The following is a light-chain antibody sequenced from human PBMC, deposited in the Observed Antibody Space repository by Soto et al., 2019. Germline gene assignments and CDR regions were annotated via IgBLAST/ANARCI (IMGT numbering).Light chain of an antibody. Sequence: QSVLTQPPSASGSPGQSVTISCTGTSSDVGGYNYVSWYHQHPGKAPKLMIYDVSKRPSGVPDRFSGSKSGNTASLTVSGLQAEDEADYYCSSYSGSTNYVFGTGTKVTVL. CDR2: DVS. V-gene: IGLV2-8*01. CDR3: SSYSGSTNYV. CDR1: SSDVGGYNY. J-gene: IGLJ1*01.